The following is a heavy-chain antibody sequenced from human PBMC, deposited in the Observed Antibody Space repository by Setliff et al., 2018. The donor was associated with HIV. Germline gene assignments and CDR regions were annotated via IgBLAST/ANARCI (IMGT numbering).Heavy chain of an antibody. J-gene: IGHJ6*03. CDR3: ARVKIVDTATITGLFYYHYIDV. D-gene: IGHD5-18*01. V-gene: IGHV4-59*12. CDR2: IYYSGST. Sequence: SETLSLTCTVSGGSISTYYWSWIRQPAGKGLEWIGYIYYSGSTNYNPSLKSRVTISVDKSKNQFSLKLYSVTAADTAVYYCARVKIVDTATITGLFYYHYIDVWGKGTTVTVSS. CDR1: GGSISTYY.